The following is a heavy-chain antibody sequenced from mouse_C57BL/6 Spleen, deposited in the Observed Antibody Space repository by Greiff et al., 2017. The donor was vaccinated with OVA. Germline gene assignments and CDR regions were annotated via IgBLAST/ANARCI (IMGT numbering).Heavy chain of an antibody. CDR2: INPNSGYT. Sequence: QFQLQQSGAELAGPVASVRMSCKASGYTFTSYTMHXVKQRPGQGLEWIGYINPNSGYTKYNQKFKDKATLTADKSSSTAYMQLSSLTSEDSAVYYCARHGSSLFDYWGQGTTLTVSS. CDR3: ARHGSSLFDY. V-gene: IGHV1-4*01. CDR1: GYTFTSYT. J-gene: IGHJ2*01. D-gene: IGHD1-1*01.